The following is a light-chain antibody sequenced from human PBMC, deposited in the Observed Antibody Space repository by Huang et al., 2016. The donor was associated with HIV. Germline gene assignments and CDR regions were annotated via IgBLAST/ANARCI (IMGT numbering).Light chain of an antibody. CDR1: QDINRW. J-gene: IGKJ4*01. Sequence: IQMTQSPSSVSASVGDRISFTCRASQDINRWLAWYQQKPGKAPKLLIYAASTLQGGVPSRFSGRVSGTGFTLTINNLQPEDFATYFCQQAVSFPLTFGGGTKVEIK. CDR2: AAS. CDR3: QQAVSFPLT. V-gene: IGKV1-12*01.